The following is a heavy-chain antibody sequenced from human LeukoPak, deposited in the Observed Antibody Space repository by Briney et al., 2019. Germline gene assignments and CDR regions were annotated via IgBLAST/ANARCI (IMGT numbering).Heavy chain of an antibody. CDR3: ARNHGGWFDS. CDR2: IYYTGNS. V-gene: IGHV4-38-2*02. Sequence: SETLSLTCTVSGYSISSGYYWGWIRQPPGKGLEWIGSIYYTGNSFYSPSLKSRVTISVDTSKNQFSLKLNSVTAADTAVYYCARNHGGWFDSWGQGTLVTVSS. J-gene: IGHJ5*01. CDR1: GYSISSGYY. D-gene: IGHD4-23*01.